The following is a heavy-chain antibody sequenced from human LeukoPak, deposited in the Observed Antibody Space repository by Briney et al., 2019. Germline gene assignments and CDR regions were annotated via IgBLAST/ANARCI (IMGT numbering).Heavy chain of an antibody. V-gene: IGHV3-21*01. CDR3: ARIFALYGSGVMDV. CDR1: GFTFSSYS. D-gene: IGHD3-10*01. CDR2: ISSSNNYI. J-gene: IGHJ6*02. Sequence: PGGSLRLSCAASGFTFSSYSMNWVRQAPGKGLEWVSSISSSNNYIHYADSVKGRFTISRDNAKNSLYLQMNSLRAEDTAVYYCARIFALYGSGVMDVWGQGTTVTVSS.